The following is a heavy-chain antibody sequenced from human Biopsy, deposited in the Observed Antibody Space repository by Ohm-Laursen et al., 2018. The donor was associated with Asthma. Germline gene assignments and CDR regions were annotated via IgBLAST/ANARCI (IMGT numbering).Heavy chain of an antibody. D-gene: IGHD3-22*01. CDR2: IYYSGST. V-gene: IGHV4-31*03. CDR3: ARAQDYYDSRGYYRSFDY. J-gene: IGHJ4*02. CDR1: YGSITSGGYY. Sequence: TLSLTCIVSYGSITSGGYYWTWIRQHPGKGLEWIGFIYYSGSTYYNSSLKSRVSISIDTSKNQFSLKLSSVTAADTAVYYCARAQDYYDSRGYYRSFDYWGQGTLVTVSS.